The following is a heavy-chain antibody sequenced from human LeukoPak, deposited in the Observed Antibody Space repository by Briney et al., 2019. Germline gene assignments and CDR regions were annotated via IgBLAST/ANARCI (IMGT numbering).Heavy chain of an antibody. Sequence: EALSLTCAVYGGSFSGYYWSWIRQPPGKGLEWIGEINHSGSTNYNPSLKSRVTISVDTSKNQFSLKLSSVTAADTAVYYCARGGILILTGGNMDVWGKGTTVTVSS. D-gene: IGHD3-9*01. V-gene: IGHV4-34*01. CDR3: ARGGILILTGGNMDV. CDR1: GGSFSGYY. CDR2: INHSGST. J-gene: IGHJ6*03.